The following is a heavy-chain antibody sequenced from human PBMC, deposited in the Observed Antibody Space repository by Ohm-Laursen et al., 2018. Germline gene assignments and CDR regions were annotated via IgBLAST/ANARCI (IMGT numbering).Heavy chain of an antibody. Sequence: SLRLSCAASGFTFDDYAMHWVRQAPGKGLEWVSGISWKGGDIVYADSVKGRFTISRDNAKNSLYLQMNSLRVEDTAMYYCTKDRYPGFGELLQGWFDPWGQGTLVTVSS. J-gene: IGHJ5*02. CDR2: ISWKGGDI. CDR1: GFTFDDYA. CDR3: TKDRYPGFGELLQGWFDP. V-gene: IGHV3-9*01. D-gene: IGHD3-10*01.